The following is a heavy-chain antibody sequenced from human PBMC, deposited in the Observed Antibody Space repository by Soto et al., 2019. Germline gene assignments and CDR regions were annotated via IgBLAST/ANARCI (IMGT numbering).Heavy chain of an antibody. J-gene: IGHJ3*02. CDR3: AKGDILTGYYRFDPFDI. CDR1: GGTFSSYA. CDR2: IIPIFGTA. Sequence: SVKVSCKASGGTFSSYAISWVRQAPGQGLEWMGGIIPIFGTANYAQKFQGRVTITADESTSTAYMELSSLRSEDTAVYYCAKGDILTGYYRFDPFDIWGQGTMVTVSS. D-gene: IGHD3-9*01. V-gene: IGHV1-69*13.